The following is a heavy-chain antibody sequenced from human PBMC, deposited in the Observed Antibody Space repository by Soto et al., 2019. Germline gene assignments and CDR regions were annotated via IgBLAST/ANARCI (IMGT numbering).Heavy chain of an antibody. J-gene: IGHJ5*02. Sequence: SETLSLTCAVYGGSVNGYYWNWIRQPPGKGLEWIGEINHTGGTHYNPSLKSQDTMSVDTSKNQFSLRLSSVTAADTALYYCATRITVFGLLIPPFDPWGQGTQVTVS. D-gene: IGHD3-3*01. V-gene: IGHV4-34*01. CDR3: ATRITVFGLLIPPFDP. CDR1: GGSVNGYY. CDR2: INHTGGT.